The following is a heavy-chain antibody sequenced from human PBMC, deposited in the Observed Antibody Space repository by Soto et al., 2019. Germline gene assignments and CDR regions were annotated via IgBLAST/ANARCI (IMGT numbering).Heavy chain of an antibody. CDR1: GGSISSGNYY. V-gene: IGHV4-30-4*01. CDR2: IYYSGNT. Sequence: ASETLSLTCTVSGGSISSGNYYWSWIRQPPEKGLEWIGYIYYSGNTYYSPSLKSLVTISIDTSNNQFSLKLSAVTAADTAVYYCVIVYSSTWEWWFDPWGPGTLGTVSS. J-gene: IGHJ5*02. D-gene: IGHD6-13*01. CDR3: VIVYSSTWEWWFDP.